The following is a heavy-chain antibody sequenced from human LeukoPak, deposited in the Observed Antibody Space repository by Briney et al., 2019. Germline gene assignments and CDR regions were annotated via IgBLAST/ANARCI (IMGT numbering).Heavy chain of an antibody. CDR2: ISGSGGST. CDR3: AKHEGSSGSYCHFHY. V-gene: IGHV3-23*01. Sequence: GGSLRLSCAASGFTFSSYAMTWVRQAPGKGLEWVSSISGSGGSTYYGDSVKGRFTISRDNSRNTLYLQMNRLRAEDTALYYCAKHEGSSGSYCHFHYCGQGTLVTVSS. CDR1: GFTFSSYA. J-gene: IGHJ4*02. D-gene: IGHD3-10*01.